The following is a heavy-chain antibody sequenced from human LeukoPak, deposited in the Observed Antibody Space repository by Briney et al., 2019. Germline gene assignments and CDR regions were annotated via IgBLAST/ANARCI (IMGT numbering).Heavy chain of an antibody. D-gene: IGHD6-19*01. V-gene: IGHV1-2*06. CDR1: GYTFTGYY. CDR3: ARAYSSGSHDY. J-gene: IGHJ4*02. CDR2: INPNSGGT. Sequence: ASVKVSCKASGYTFTGYYMHWVRQAPGQGLEWMGRINPNSGGTNYAQKFQGRVTLTRDTSFSTAYMELSRLRSDDMAVYYCARAYSSGSHDYWGQGTLVTVSS.